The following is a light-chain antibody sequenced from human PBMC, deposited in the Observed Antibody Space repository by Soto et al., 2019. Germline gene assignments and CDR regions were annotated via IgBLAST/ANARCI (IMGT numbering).Light chain of an antibody. CDR2: EVT. Sequence: QSALTQPASVSGSPGQSITISCTGTSSDVGGYNFVSWYQQHPGKAPKLIIYEVTHRPSGVSNRFSGSKSGNTASLTISGLQAEDEADYYCSAYTATSTLIFGTGTKVTVL. V-gene: IGLV2-14*01. J-gene: IGLJ1*01. CDR1: SSDVGGYNF. CDR3: SAYTATSTLI.